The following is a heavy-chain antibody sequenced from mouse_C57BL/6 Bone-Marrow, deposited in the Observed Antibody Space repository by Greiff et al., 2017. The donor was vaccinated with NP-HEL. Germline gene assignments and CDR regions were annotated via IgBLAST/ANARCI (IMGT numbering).Heavy chain of an antibody. CDR1: GFTFSSYG. D-gene: IGHD2-4*01. CDR2: ISSGGSYT. Sequence: DVQLQESGGDLVKPGGSLKLSCAASGFTFSSYGMSWVRQTPDKRLEWVATISSGGSYTYYPDSVKGRFTISTDTAKNTLYLQLSSLKSEDTAMYYCAGPYDYDVAWFAYGGRGTLVTVSA. V-gene: IGHV5-6*01. J-gene: IGHJ3*01. CDR3: AGPYDYDVAWFAY.